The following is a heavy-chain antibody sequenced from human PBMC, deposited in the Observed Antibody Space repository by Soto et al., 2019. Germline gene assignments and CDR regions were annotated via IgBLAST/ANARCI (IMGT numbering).Heavy chain of an antibody. D-gene: IGHD5-18*01. CDR2: INPSGGST. CDR1: GYTFTSYY. Sequence: GASVKVSCKASGYTFTSYYMHWVRQAPGQGLEWMGIINPSGGSTSYAQKFQGRVTMTRDTSTSTVYMELSSLRSEDTAVYYCARVGARGYSYGNFDYWGQGTLVTVS. V-gene: IGHV1-46*03. CDR3: ARVGARGYSYGNFDY. J-gene: IGHJ4*02.